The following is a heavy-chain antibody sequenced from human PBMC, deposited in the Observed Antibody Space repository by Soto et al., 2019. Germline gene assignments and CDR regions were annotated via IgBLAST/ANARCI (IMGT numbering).Heavy chain of an antibody. V-gene: IGHV3-33*01. Sequence: GGSLRLSCAASGFTFSSYGMHWVRQAPGKGLEWVAVIWYDGSNKYYADSVKGRFTISRDNSKNTLYLQMNSLRAEETAVYYCASYPYCSGGSCYDYWGQGTLVTVSS. CDR2: IWYDGSNK. D-gene: IGHD2-15*01. J-gene: IGHJ4*02. CDR3: ASYPYCSGGSCYDY. CDR1: GFTFSSYG.